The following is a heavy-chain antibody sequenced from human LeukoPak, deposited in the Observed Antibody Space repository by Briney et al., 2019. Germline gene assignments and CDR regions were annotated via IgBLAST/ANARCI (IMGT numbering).Heavy chain of an antibody. J-gene: IGHJ4*02. CDR1: GFTFSSCV. D-gene: IGHD1-26*01. Sequence: GGSLRLSCAASGFTFSSCVMSWVRQAPGKGLEWVSAISGSGDTTYYAESVRGRFTISRDISKNTLHLQMNSLRVEDTAVYYCVKDRVGTWEPIDYWGQGTLVTVSS. CDR3: VKDRVGTWEPIDY. V-gene: IGHV3-23*01. CDR2: ISGSGDTT.